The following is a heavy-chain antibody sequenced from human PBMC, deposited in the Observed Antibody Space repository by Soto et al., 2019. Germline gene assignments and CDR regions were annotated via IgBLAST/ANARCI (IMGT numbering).Heavy chain of an antibody. CDR2: VYHSVST. CDR1: GGSMRNYY. Sequence: SETLSLTCSVSGGSMRNYYWNWIRQPPGRGLEWIGYVYHSVSTNYNPSLKSRVSMSVDVSRNHFSLTLHSVTAADTAVYFCTSSYSTSSSPDYWGQGTVVTSPQ. J-gene: IGHJ4*02. CDR3: TSSYSTSSSPDY. V-gene: IGHV4-59*01. D-gene: IGHD6-6*01.